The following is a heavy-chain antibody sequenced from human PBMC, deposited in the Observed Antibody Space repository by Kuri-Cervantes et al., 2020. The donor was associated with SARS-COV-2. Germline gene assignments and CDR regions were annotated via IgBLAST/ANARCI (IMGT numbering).Heavy chain of an antibody. CDR2: INPSGGST. D-gene: IGHD5-12*01. CDR1: GYTFTSYY. V-gene: IGHV1-46*01. CDR3: ARAGFLGIVATSRIYYYYGMDV. Sequence: ASVKVSCKASGYTFTSYYMHWARQAPGQGLEWMGIINPSGGSTSYAQKFQGRVTMTRDTSTSTVYMELSSLRSEDTAVYYCARAGFLGIVATSRIYYYYGMDVWGQGTTVTVSS. J-gene: IGHJ6*02.